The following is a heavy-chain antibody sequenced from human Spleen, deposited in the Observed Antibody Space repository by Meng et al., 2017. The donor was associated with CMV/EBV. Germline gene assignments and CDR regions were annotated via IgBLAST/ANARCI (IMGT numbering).Heavy chain of an antibody. V-gene: IGHV3-7*01. D-gene: IGHD3-3*01. CDR3: ARSLLITIFGVVTAVEGMDV. CDR1: GFTFSSYW. J-gene: IGHJ6*02. CDR2: IKQDGSEK. Sequence: GGPLRLSCAASGFTFSSYWMSWVRQAPGKGLEWVANIKQDGSEKYYVDSVKGRFTISRDNAKNSLYLQMNSLRAEDTAVYYCARSLLITIFGVVTAVEGMDVWGQGTTVTVSS.